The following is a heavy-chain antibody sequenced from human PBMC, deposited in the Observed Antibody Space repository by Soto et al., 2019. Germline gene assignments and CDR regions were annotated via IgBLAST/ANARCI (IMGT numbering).Heavy chain of an antibody. Sequence: ASVKVSCKASGYTFTSYGISWVRQAPGQGLEWMGWISAYNGNTNYAQKLQGRVTMTTDTSTSTAYMELRSLRSDDTAVYYCARGGIDFWSGYYDFDYWGQGTLVTVSS. CDR2: ISAYNGNT. V-gene: IGHV1-18*01. D-gene: IGHD3-3*01. J-gene: IGHJ4*02. CDR1: GYTFTSYG. CDR3: ARGGIDFWSGYYDFDY.